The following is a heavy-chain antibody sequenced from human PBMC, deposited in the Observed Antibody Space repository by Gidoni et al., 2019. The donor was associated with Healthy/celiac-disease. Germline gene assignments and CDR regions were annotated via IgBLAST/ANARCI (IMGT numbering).Heavy chain of an antibody. D-gene: IGHD3-10*01. J-gene: IGHJ4*02. Sequence: QVQLVESGGGVVQPGRSLRLSCAASGCTFSSYGMHWVRQAPGKGLEGVAVISYDGSNKYYADSVKGRFTISRDNSKNTLYLQMNSLRAEDTAVYYCAKDFAELWFGELLLDYWGQGTLVTVSS. V-gene: IGHV3-30*18. CDR3: AKDFAELWFGELLLDY. CDR2: ISYDGSNK. CDR1: GCTFSSYG.